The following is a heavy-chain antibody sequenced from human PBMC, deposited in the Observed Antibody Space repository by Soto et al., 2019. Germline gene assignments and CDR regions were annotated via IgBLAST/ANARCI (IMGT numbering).Heavy chain of an antibody. V-gene: IGHV4-61*01. CDR1: GASISTYNSY. J-gene: IGHJ5*02. D-gene: IGHD5-18*01. CDR2: IYYSGST. CDR3: ARYSYGTRYWFDP. Sequence: SETLSLTCTVSGASISTYNSYWGWIRQPPGKGLEWIGYIYYSGSTNYNPSLKSRVTISVDTSKNQFSLKLSSVTAADTAVYYCARYSYGTRYWFDPWGQGTLVT.